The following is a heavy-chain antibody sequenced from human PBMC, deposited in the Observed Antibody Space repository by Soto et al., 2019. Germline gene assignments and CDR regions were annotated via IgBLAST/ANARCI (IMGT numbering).Heavy chain of an antibody. CDR2: MQHTGNT. J-gene: IGHJ5*02. CDR3: ARGVYSRGWFDP. Sequence: SETLSLTCAVSGASLRSYHWSWIRQPAGKGLEWIGRMQHTGNTNYNTSLKSRVTISVNTSKNQISLKMTSMTAADTAVYFCARGVYSRGWFDPLGPGILVTVFS. D-gene: IGHD2-21*01. CDR1: GASLRSYH. V-gene: IGHV4-4*07.